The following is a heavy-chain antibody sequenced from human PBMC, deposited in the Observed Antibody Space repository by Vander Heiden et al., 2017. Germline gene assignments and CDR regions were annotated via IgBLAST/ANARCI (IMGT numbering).Heavy chain of an antibody. V-gene: IGHV3-53*01. CDR1: GFTVSSNY. CDR2: IYSGGST. CDR3: ARVLDYDFWSGGTFDY. Sequence: EVQLVESGGGLIQPGGSLRLSCAASGFTVSSNYMSWVRQAPGKGLEGVSVIYSGGSTYYADSVKGRFTISRDNSKNTLYLQMNSLRAEDTAVYYCARVLDYDFWSGGTFDYWGQGTLVTVSS. D-gene: IGHD3-3*01. J-gene: IGHJ4*02.